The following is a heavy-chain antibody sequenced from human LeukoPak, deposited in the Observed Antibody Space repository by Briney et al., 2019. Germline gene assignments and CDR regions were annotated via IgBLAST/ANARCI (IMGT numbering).Heavy chain of an antibody. CDR2: INPAGSET. CDR1: GFSFSPYW. D-gene: IGHD6-13*01. J-gene: IGHJ5*02. CDR3: AKRAAAGSRWFDP. V-gene: IGHV3-7*03. Sequence: PGGSLRLSCAASGFSFSPYWMTWVRQAPGTGLEWVANINPAGSETYYVDPVKGRFSISRDNSKNTLYLQMNSLRAEDTAVYYCAKRAAAGSRWFDPWGQGTLVTVSS.